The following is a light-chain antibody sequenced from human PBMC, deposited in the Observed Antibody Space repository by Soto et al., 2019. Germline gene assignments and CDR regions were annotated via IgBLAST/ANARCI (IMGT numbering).Light chain of an antibody. Sequence: DIQMTQSPSTLSASVGDRVTITCRSSQTIISWLAWYQQKPGRAPKLLIYKASILQSGVPSRFSGSGSGTEFTLTISSLLPDDSATYYCQQYNAYSYTCGQGTKLEI. CDR3: QQYNAYSYT. V-gene: IGKV1-5*03. CDR1: QTIISW. J-gene: IGKJ2*01. CDR2: KAS.